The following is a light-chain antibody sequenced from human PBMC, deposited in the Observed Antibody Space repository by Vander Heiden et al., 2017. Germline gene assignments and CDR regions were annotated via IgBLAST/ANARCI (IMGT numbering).Light chain of an antibody. J-gene: IGLJ3*02. CDR2: EVS. Sequence: QSALTQPASVSGSPGQSITISCTGTSSDVGGYNFVSWYQQHPAKAPKLMIYEVSNRPLGVSNRFSGSKSGNTASLTISGLQAEDEADYYCSSYTSSSIPWVFGGGTKLTVL. CDR1: SSDVGGYNF. V-gene: IGLV2-14*01. CDR3: SSYTSSSIPWV.